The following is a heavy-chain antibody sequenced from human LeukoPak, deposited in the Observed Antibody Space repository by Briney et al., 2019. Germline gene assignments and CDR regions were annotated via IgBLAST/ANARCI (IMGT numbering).Heavy chain of an antibody. Sequence: PGGSLRLSCAASGFTFSSYSMNWVRQAPGKGLEWVSYISSGSSTIYYADSVKGRFTISRDNAKNSLYLQMNSLRAEDTAVYYCARDKGITMIVVANDAFDIWGQGTMVTVSS. CDR2: ISSGSSTI. J-gene: IGHJ3*02. CDR3: ARDKGITMIVVANDAFDI. CDR1: GFTFSSYS. D-gene: IGHD3-22*01. V-gene: IGHV3-48*04.